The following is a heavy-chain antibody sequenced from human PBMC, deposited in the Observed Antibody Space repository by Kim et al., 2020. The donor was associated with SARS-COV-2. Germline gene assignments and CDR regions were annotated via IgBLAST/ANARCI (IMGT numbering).Heavy chain of an antibody. Sequence: ASVKVSCKASGYTFTGYYMHWVRQAPGQGLEWMGRINPNSGGTNYAQKFQGRVTMTRDTSISTAYMELSRLRSDDTAVYYCARDSLWFGDGWFDPWGQGTLVTVSS. J-gene: IGHJ5*02. D-gene: IGHD3-10*01. CDR3: ARDSLWFGDGWFDP. CDR2: INPNSGGT. CDR1: GYTFTGYY. V-gene: IGHV1-2*06.